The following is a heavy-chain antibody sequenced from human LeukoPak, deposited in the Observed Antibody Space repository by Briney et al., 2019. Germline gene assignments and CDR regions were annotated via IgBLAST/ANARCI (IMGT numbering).Heavy chain of an antibody. V-gene: IGHV3-21*01. CDR2: ISSSSSYI. D-gene: IGHD3-9*01. Sequence: GGSLRLSCAASGFTFSSYSMNWVRQAPGKGLEWVSSISSSSSYIYYADSVKGRFTISRDNAKNSQYLQMNSLRAEDTAVYYCARAHYDILTGPNYFDYWGQGTLVTVSS. CDR1: GFTFSSYS. CDR3: ARAHYDILTGPNYFDY. J-gene: IGHJ4*02.